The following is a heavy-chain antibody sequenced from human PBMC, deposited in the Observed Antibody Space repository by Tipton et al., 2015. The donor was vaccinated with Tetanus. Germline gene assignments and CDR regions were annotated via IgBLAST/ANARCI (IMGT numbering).Heavy chain of an antibody. D-gene: IGHD5-24*01. CDR1: GYSISSGYY. J-gene: IGHJ4*02. CDR3: ARVPPLATVYFDY. Sequence: LRLSCVVSGYSISSGYYWGWIRQPPGKGPEWIASIYRSGSAPYNPSLKSRVTISVDTSKTHFSLNLSSLTAADTAVYYCARVPPLATVYFDYWGQGTLVTVSS. V-gene: IGHV4-38-2*01. CDR2: IYRSGSA.